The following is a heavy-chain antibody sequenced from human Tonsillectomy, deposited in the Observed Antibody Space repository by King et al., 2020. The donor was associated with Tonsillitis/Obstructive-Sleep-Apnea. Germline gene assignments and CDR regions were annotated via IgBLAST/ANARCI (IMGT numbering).Heavy chain of an antibody. V-gene: IGHV1-69*01. Sequence: QLVQSGAEVKKPGSSVKVSCNASGGTFSSFAISWVRQAPGHGFEWMGGIIPIFGTANYAQKFQGRVTITADDTTCTASMEVSSLRSEDTAVYYCARYCSGGTCDYDYMDVWGKGTTVTVSS. J-gene: IGHJ6*03. D-gene: IGHD2-15*01. CDR1: GGTFSSFA. CDR2: IIPIFGTA. CDR3: ARYCSGGTCDYDYMDV.